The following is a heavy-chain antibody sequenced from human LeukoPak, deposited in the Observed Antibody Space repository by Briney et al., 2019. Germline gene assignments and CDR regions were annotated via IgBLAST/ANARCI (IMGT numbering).Heavy chain of an antibody. CDR3: ARESTVTTNFDY. Sequence: SETLSLTCTVSGYSISSGYYWGWIRQPPGKGLEWIGSIYHSGSTYYNPSLKSRVTISVDTSKNQFSLKLSSVTAADTAVYYCARESTVTTNFDYWGQGTLVTVSS. CDR2: IYHSGST. CDR1: GYSISSGYY. J-gene: IGHJ4*02. D-gene: IGHD4-17*01. V-gene: IGHV4-38-2*02.